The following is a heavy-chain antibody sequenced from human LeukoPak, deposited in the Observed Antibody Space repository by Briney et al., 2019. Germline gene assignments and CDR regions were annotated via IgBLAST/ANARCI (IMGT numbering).Heavy chain of an antibody. J-gene: IGHJ3*02. CDR1: GFTFSNYA. CDR3: ARAIYDSSGYSGGDAFDI. V-gene: IGHV3-23*01. D-gene: IGHD3-22*01. Sequence: GGSLRLSCAASGFTFSNYAMSWVRQAPGKGLEWVSAISGSGGSTYYADSVKGRFTISRDNAKNSLYLQMNSLRAEDTAVYYCARAIYDSSGYSGGDAFDIWGQGTMVTVSS. CDR2: ISGSGGST.